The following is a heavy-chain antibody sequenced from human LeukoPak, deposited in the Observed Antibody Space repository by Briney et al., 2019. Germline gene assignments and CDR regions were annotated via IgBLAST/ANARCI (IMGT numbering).Heavy chain of an antibody. CDR2: ISYDGSNK. Sequence: GGSLRLSCAASGFTFSSYAIHWVRQAPGKGLEWVAVISYDGSNKYYADSVKSRFTISRDNSKNTLYLQMNSLRADDTAVYYCARDRPWYSSSWYYFDYWGQGTLVTVSS. J-gene: IGHJ4*02. V-gene: IGHV3-30-3*01. CDR1: GFTFSSYA. CDR3: ARDRPWYSSSWYYFDY. D-gene: IGHD6-13*01.